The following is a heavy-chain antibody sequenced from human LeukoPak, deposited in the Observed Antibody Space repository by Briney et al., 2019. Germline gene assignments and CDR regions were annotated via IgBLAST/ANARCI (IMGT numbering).Heavy chain of an antibody. J-gene: IGHJ4*02. CDR3: AKDLRGRIRNAFGY. CDR1: GFTFDDYA. D-gene: IGHD1-26*01. V-gene: IGHV3-9*01. Sequence: GRSLRLSCAASGFTFDDYAMHWVRQAPGKGLEWVSGISWNSGSIGYADSVKGRFTISRGNAKNSLYLQMNSLRAEDTASYYCAKDLRGRIRNAFGYWGQGTLVTVSS. CDR2: ISWNSGSI.